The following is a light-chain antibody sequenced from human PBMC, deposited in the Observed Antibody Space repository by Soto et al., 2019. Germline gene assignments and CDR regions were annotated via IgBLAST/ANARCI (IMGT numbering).Light chain of an antibody. CDR3: QHYNSYLEA. CDR2: KAS. Sequence: DIQMTQSPSTLSGSVGDRVTITCRASQTISSWLAWYQQKPGKASKLLIYKASTLKIGVPSRFSGSGSGTEFTLTISRLQPDDFGTYYCQHYNSYLEAFGQGTKVDIK. CDR1: QTISSW. V-gene: IGKV1-5*03. J-gene: IGKJ1*01.